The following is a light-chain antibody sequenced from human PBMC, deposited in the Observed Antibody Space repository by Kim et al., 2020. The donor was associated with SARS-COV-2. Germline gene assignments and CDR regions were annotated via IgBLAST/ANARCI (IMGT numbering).Light chain of an antibody. J-gene: IGKJ4*01. CDR3: QQYGSSPLT. CDR1: QSVSSSY. Sequence: LAPGERATLSCRASQSVSSSYLAWYQQKPGQAPRLLIYGASSRATGIPDRFSGSGSGTDFTLTISRLEPEDFAVYYCQQYGSSPLTCGGGTKLEI. V-gene: IGKV3-20*01. CDR2: GAS.